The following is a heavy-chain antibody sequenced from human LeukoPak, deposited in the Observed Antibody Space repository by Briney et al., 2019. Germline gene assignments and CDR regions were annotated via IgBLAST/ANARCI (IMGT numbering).Heavy chain of an antibody. J-gene: IGHJ5*02. Sequence: ASVKVSCKISGYTLNDISVHWVRQPPGKGLVWMGGVDPDDGQRVYAQRFQGRVTMTEDTSTNTAYMELSRLRSEDTAVYFCAAVSGHYTLLDAWGQGALVTVST. CDR3: AAVSGHYTLLDA. V-gene: IGHV1-24*01. CDR2: VDPDDGQR. D-gene: IGHD4-11*01. CDR1: GYTLNDIS.